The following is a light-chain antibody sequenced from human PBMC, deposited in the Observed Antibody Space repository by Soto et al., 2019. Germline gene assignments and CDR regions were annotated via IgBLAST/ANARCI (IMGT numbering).Light chain of an antibody. CDR1: SGSVSTSYY. CDR3: AAWDDSLGGHVV. CDR2: STN. V-gene: IGLV8-61*01. Sequence: QTVVTQEPSFSVSPGGTVTLTCGLSSGSVSTSYYPSWYQQTPGQAPRTLIYSTNTRSSGVPDRFSGSKSGTSASLTISGLRSDDEADYYCAAWDDSLGGHVVFGAGTKLTVL. J-gene: IGLJ2*01.